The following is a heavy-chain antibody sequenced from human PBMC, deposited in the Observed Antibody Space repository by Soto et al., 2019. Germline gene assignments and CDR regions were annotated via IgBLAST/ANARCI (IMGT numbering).Heavy chain of an antibody. D-gene: IGHD6-13*01. CDR1: GGSFSGYC. CDR3: ARGGIAAAAPPDY. CDR2: INHSGST. Sequence: SETLSLTCAVYGGSFSGYCWSWIRQPPGKGLEWIGEINHSGSTYYNPSLKSRVTISVDTSKNQFSLKLSSVTAADTAVYYCARGGIAAAAPPDYWGQGTLVTVSS. V-gene: IGHV4-34*09. J-gene: IGHJ4*02.